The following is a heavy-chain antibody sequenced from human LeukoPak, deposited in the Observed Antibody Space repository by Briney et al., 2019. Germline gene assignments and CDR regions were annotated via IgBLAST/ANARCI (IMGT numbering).Heavy chain of an antibody. CDR3: AKEGGSGWLGYYFDY. J-gene: IGHJ4*02. Sequence: PGRSLRLSCAASGFAFSSYGMHWVRQAPGKGLEWVAVISYDGSNKYYADSVKGRFTISRDNSKNTLYLQMNSLRAEDTAVYYCAKEGGSGWLGYYFDYWGQGTLVTVSS. CDR2: ISYDGSNK. V-gene: IGHV3-30*18. D-gene: IGHD6-19*01. CDR1: GFAFSSYG.